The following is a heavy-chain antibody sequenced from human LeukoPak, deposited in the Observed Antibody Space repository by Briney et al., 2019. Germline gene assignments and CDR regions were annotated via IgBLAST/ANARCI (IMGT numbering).Heavy chain of an antibody. D-gene: IGHD3-16*01. CDR1: GGTFSSYA. J-gene: IGHJ4*02. Sequence: GASVKVSCKASGGTFSSYAISWVRQAPGQELEWMGGIIPIFGTANYAQKFQGRVTITADESTSTAYMELSSLRSEDTAVYYCATPRGRGFYYFVYWGQGTLVTVSS. V-gene: IGHV1-69*13. CDR2: IIPIFGTA. CDR3: ATPRGRGFYYFVY.